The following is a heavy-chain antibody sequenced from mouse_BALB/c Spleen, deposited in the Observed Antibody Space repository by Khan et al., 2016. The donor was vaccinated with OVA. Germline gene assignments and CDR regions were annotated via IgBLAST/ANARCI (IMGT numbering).Heavy chain of an antibody. CDR1: GFAFSSYD. CDR2: ISNGGSYT. J-gene: IGHJ4*01. CDR3: ARHWGFNPYFAMDY. Sequence: EVQLVESGGGLVKPGGSLKLSCAASGFAFSSYDMSWVRQTPERRLEWVALISNGGSYTNYPDSVKGRFTISRDNARNTLYLQVSSLRSEDTALYYCARHWGFNPYFAMDYWGQGTSVTVSS. V-gene: IGHV5-9*02.